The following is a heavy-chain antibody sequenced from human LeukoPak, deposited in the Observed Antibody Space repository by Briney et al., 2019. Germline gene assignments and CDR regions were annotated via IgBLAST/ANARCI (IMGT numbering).Heavy chain of an antibody. D-gene: IGHD3-9*01. V-gene: IGHV3-7*01. CDR2: IKRDGSQQ. Sequence: GGSLRLSCAASGFTFSTYAMNWVRQAPGKGLEWVASIKRDGSQQAYVDSVKGRFTISRDNGKNSLDLQMNSLRADDTAVYYCARVKDTNDDITFQHWGQGTLVTVSS. CDR3: ARVKDTNDDITFQH. J-gene: IGHJ1*01. CDR1: GFTFSTYA.